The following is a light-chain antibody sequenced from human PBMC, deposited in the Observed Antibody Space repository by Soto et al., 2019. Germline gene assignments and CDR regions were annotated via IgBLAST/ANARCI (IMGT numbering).Light chain of an antibody. J-gene: IGLJ2*01. CDR3: SSYTSSSTV. V-gene: IGLV2-14*01. CDR1: SSDVGGYNY. Sequence: QSALTQPASVSGSPGQSITISCTGTSSDVGGYNYVSWYQQHPGKAPKLMIYDVSNRPSGVSKRFSGSKSGNTASLTISGLQAEDEADYYCSSYTSSSTVFGGGTKVTVL. CDR2: DVS.